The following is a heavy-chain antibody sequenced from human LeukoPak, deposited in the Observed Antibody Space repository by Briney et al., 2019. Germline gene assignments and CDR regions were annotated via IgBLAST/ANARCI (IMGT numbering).Heavy chain of an antibody. CDR2: INHSGST. CDR3: ARAPFWQQLVPMFGWFDP. CDR1: GDSISSSTYF. D-gene: IGHD6-13*01. Sequence: PSETLSLTCTVSGDSISSSTYFWGWIRQPPGKGLEWIGEINHSGSTNYNPSLKSRVTISVDTSKNQFSLKLSSVTAADTAVYYCARAPFWQQLVPMFGWFDPWGQGTLVTVSS. V-gene: IGHV4-39*07. J-gene: IGHJ5*02.